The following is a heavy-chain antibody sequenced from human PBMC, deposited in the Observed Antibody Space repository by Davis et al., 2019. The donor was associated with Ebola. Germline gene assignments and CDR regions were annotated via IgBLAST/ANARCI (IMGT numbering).Heavy chain of an antibody. V-gene: IGHV3-74*01. Sequence: GESLKISCAASGFTFSNYWMHWVRQAPGKGPVWVSRINSDGSTTSYADSVKGRFTISRDNAKNTLYLQMNSLRAEDMAVYYCTRPHLLYLGGMDVWGKGTTVTVSS. CDR2: INSDGSTT. CDR1: GFTFSNYW. D-gene: IGHD2-8*01. J-gene: IGHJ6*04. CDR3: TRPHLLYLGGMDV.